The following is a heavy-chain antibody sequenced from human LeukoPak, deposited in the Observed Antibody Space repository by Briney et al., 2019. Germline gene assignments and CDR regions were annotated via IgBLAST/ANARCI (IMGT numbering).Heavy chain of an antibody. CDR1: GYSISSGYY. CDR3: ATGGRGDPGHWFDP. D-gene: IGHD4-17*01. CDR2: FYHSGST. J-gene: IGHJ5*02. Sequence: SETLSLTCTVSGYSISSGYYWGWIRQPPGKGLEWVGSFYHSGSTYYNPSLKSRVTISVDTSKNQFSLKLSSVTAADTAVYYCATGGRGDPGHWFDPWGQGTLVTVSS. V-gene: IGHV4-38-2*02.